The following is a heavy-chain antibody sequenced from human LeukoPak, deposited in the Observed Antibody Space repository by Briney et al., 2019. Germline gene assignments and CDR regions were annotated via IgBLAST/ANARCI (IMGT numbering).Heavy chain of an antibody. V-gene: IGHV3-30*02. CDR3: AKQALGATILYFDY. D-gene: IGHD1-26*01. CDR1: GFTFSSYG. CDR2: IRYDGSNK. Sequence: GGSLRLSCAASGFTFSSYGMHWVRQAPGKGLEWVAFIRYDGSNKYYADSVKGRFTISRDNSKNTLYLQMNSLRAEDTAVYYCAKQALGATILYFDYWGQGTLVTVSS. J-gene: IGHJ4*02.